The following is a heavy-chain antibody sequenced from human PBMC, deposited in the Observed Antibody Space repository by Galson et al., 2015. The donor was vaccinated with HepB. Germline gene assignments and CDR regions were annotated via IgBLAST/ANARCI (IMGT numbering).Heavy chain of an antibody. CDR3: ARDCIAEYSYGPGCDAFDI. Sequence: SLRLSCAASGFTFSSYGLHWVRQAPGKGLEWVAVIWYDGSNKYYADSVKGRFTISRDNSKNTLYLQMNSLRAEDTAVYYCARDCIAEYSYGPGCDAFDIWGQGTMVTVSS. CDR1: GFTFSSYG. CDR2: IWYDGSNK. D-gene: IGHD5-18*01. J-gene: IGHJ3*02. V-gene: IGHV3-33*08.